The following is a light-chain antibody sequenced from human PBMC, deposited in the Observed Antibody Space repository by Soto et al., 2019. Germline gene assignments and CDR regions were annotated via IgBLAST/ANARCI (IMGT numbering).Light chain of an antibody. J-gene: IGLJ1*01. Sequence: QSVLAQPPSVSAAPGQKVTMSCSGGSSKIGNYYVSWTQQLPGTAPKLLIYENDKRPSGIPDRFSGSKSGTSATLGITGLQTGDEADYYCGTWNSSLSIFVFGTGTKVTVL. CDR2: END. CDR3: GTWNSSLSIFV. V-gene: IGLV1-51*02. CDR1: SSKIGNYY.